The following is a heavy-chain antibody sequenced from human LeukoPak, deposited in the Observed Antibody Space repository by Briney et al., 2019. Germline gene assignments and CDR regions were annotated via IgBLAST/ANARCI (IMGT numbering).Heavy chain of an antibody. CDR3: ASNYDRARFDY. J-gene: IGHJ4*02. Sequence: SQTLSLTCAISGDGVSSNSAAWNWIRQSPSSGLEWLGSTYYRSKWYNDYAVSVKSRITINPDTSKNQFSLQLNSVTPEDTAVYYCASNYDRARFDYWGQGTLVTVSS. V-gene: IGHV6-1*01. D-gene: IGHD3-9*01. CDR1: GDGVSSNSAA. CDR2: TYYRSKWYN.